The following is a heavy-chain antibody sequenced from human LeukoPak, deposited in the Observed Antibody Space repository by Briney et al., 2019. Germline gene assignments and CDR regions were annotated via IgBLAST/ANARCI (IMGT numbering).Heavy chain of an antibody. CDR3: AIRGSYSGDY. V-gene: IGHV4-59*08. J-gene: IGHJ4*02. Sequence: SETLSLTCTVSGVSINNYYWSWIRQPPGKGLEWIGYIYYSGSTNYNPSLKSRVTISVDTSKNQFSLKLSSVTAADTAVYHCAIRGSYSGDYWGQGTLVTVSS. CDR2: IYYSGST. D-gene: IGHD1-26*01. CDR1: GVSINNYY.